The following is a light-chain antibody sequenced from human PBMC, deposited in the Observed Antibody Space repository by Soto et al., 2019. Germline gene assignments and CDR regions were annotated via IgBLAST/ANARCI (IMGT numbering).Light chain of an antibody. J-gene: IGKJ1*01. CDR2: IAS. CDR3: LQHNGYPRT. Sequence: DIQMTQSPSSLSASVGDRVTITCRASQGIRNDLDWFQQKPGKAPKRLIYIASSLQSGVPPRFSGSGSGTEFTLTISSLQPEDFATYYCLQHNGYPRTFGQGTKVDI. CDR1: QGIRND. V-gene: IGKV1-17*01.